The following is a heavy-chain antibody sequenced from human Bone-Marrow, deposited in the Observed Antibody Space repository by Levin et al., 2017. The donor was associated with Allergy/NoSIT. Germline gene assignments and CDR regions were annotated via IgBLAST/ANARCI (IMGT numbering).Heavy chain of an antibody. J-gene: IGHJ6*02. CDR2: ITPLNLKT. CDR3: ARDRPTTIRGIASYYYGMDV. V-gene: IGHV1-18*01. Sequence: PAASVKVSCKASGYTFTNYGVAWVRQAPGERLEWMGWITPLNLKTDYAQKVQGRITMTTDPSTNTAYMELKNLISDDTAVYYCARDRPTTIRGIASYYYGMDVWGQGTTVTVSS. CDR1: GYTFTNYG. D-gene: IGHD3-10*01.